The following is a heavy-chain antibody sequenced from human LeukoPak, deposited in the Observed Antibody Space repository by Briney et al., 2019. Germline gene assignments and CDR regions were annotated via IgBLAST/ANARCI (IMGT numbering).Heavy chain of an antibody. V-gene: IGHV1-3*01. Sequence: ASVKVSCKASGYIFTKYVVHWVRQAPGQRPEWMGWIKAGNGDTKYSQNFQDRLTITRDTSASTVYMELSSLTSEDTALYYCARDVWGDTCYRGGYGGQGPRVPVS. CDR2: IKAGNGDT. CDR1: GYIFTKYV. CDR3: ARDVWGDTCYRGGY. D-gene: IGHD3-16*01. J-gene: IGHJ4*02.